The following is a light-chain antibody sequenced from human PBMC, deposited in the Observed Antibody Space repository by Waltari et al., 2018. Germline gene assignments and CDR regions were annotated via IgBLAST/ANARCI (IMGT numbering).Light chain of an antibody. J-gene: IGKJ2*01. CDR1: QSVNNY. CDR2: GAS. CDR3: EQGYVTPRT. Sequence: DIQMTQSPSSLSASVGDRVTITCRASQSVNNYLHWYQQKAGNAPKLLIYGASSLHSGVPSRFSGGGSGTDFTLTISGLQAEDFATYYCEQGYVTPRTFGQGTKLEI. V-gene: IGKV1-39*01.